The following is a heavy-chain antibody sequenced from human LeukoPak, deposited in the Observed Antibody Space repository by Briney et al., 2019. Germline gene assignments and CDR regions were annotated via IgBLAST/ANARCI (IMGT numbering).Heavy chain of an antibody. CDR2: INPNSGGT. CDR3: ARNYIAVADRYAFDI. J-gene: IGHJ3*02. V-gene: IGHV1-2*02. D-gene: IGHD6-19*01. CDR1: GYTFTGYY. Sequence: GASVKVSCKASGYTFTGYYMHWVRQAPGQGLEWMGWINPNSGGTNYAQKFQGRVTMTRDTSISTAYMELSRLRSDDTAVYYCARNYIAVADRYAFDIWGQGTMVTVSS.